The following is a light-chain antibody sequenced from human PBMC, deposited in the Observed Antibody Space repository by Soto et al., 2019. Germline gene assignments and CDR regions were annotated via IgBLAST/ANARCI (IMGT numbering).Light chain of an antibody. Sequence: DLPVTQSPSTLSASVGDRVLITCRTSQTIRGWLAWYQQKPGRAPKLLIYKASNLESGVPSRFSGSGSGTEFALTISSLQPDDFATHYCKQYDTYRSFTFGPGTRVDI. CDR3: KQYDTYRSFT. J-gene: IGKJ3*01. V-gene: IGKV1-5*03. CDR1: QTIRGW. CDR2: KAS.